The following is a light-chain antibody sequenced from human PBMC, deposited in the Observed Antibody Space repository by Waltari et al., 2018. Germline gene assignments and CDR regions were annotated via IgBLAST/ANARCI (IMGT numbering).Light chain of an antibody. V-gene: IGKV1-8*01. CDR2: AAS. J-gene: IGKJ5*01. CDR1: QGISSY. Sequence: AIRMTQSPSSLSASTGDRVTITCRASQGISSYLAWYQQKPGKAPKLLIYAASTVQSGVPSRFSGSGSGTAFTLTISCLQSEDFATYYCQQYYSYPITFGQGTRLEIK. CDR3: QQYYSYPIT.